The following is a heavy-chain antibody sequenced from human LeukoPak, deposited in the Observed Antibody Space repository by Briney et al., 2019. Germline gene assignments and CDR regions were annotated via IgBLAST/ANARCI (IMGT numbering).Heavy chain of an antibody. J-gene: IGHJ4*02. Sequence: PGGSLRLSCAASGFIFNNYWMSWVRQAPGKGLEWVANIKQDGSGIFYVDSVKGRFTISRDNAKNSLYVQVNSLRAEDTAVYYCARIGYRSSTFDYWGQGTLVAVSS. CDR1: GFIFNNYW. CDR2: IKQDGSGI. V-gene: IGHV3-7*01. D-gene: IGHD6-6*01. CDR3: ARIGYRSSTFDY.